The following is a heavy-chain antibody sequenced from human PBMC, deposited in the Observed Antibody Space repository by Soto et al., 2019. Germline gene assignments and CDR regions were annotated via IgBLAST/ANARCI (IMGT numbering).Heavy chain of an antibody. J-gene: IGHJ5*02. CDR2: INPNSGGT. CDR1: GYTFTGNY. CDR3: ARDEYSSSWYFSGNWFDP. Sequence: ASVKVSCKASGYTFTGNYMHWVRQAPGQGLEWMGWINPNSGGTNYAQKFQGRVTMTRDTSISTAYMELSRLRSDDTAVYYCARDEYSSSWYFSGNWFDPWGQGTLVTVSS. D-gene: IGHD6-13*01. V-gene: IGHV1-2*02.